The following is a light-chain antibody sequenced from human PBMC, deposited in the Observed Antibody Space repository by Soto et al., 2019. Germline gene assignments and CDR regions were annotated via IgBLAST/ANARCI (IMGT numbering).Light chain of an antibody. J-gene: IGKJ1*01. CDR1: QSIRTW. Sequence: DIEMTQSPSTLSASVGDRVTITCRASQSIRTWLAWHQQKPGKAPKLLIYKASSLESGVPSRFSGSGSGTEFTLTISSLQPDDFASYYCQQYNAYPWTFGQGTKVEIK. CDR2: KAS. V-gene: IGKV1-5*03. CDR3: QQYNAYPWT.